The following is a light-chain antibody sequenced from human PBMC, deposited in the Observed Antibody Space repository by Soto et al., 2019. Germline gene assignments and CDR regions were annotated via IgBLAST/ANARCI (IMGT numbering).Light chain of an antibody. CDR2: DAS. Sequence: EIGMTQSPATLSVSPGERATHSCRASQSVRSDLAWYQQKPGQAPRLLIYDASTMATGIPVRFSGSGSGTEFTLTISSLQSEDFALYYCQQYNKWPLLTFGGGTKVEI. CDR1: QSVRSD. J-gene: IGKJ4*01. CDR3: QQYNKWPLLT. V-gene: IGKV3-15*01.